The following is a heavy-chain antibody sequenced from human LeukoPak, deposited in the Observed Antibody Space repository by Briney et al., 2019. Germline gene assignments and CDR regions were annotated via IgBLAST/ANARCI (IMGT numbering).Heavy chain of an antibody. Sequence: GGSLRLSCAASGFTFSNNAMSWVRQAPGKGLEWVSATSTSGGSAYYADSVKGRFTISRDNPKNTLYLQMNSLRPEDTAVYYCATSPRYKQQLGYFDYWGQGTLVTVSS. CDR3: ATSPRYKQQLGYFDY. V-gene: IGHV3-23*01. D-gene: IGHD6-13*01. CDR1: GFTFSNNA. CDR2: TSTSGGSA. J-gene: IGHJ4*02.